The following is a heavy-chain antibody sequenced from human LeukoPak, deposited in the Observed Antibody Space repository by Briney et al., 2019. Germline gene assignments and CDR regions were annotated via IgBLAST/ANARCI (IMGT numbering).Heavy chain of an antibody. CDR2: INWDGGSP. Sequence: GGSLRLSCAPSGFTVDDYGMSWVRQPPGKGLGSVSGINWDGGSPGYADSVKGRSTTSRDNAKNSLYLQMNSLRAEDTALYYCARIGLDVVMYYFDYWGQGTLVTVSS. CDR1: GFTVDDYG. D-gene: IGHD3/OR15-3a*01. CDR3: ARIGLDVVMYYFDY. V-gene: IGHV3-20*04. J-gene: IGHJ4*02.